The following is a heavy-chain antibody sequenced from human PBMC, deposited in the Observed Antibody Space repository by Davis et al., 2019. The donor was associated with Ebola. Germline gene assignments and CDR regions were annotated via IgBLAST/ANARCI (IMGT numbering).Heavy chain of an antibody. V-gene: IGHV1-3*01. Sequence: ASVKVSCKASGYTFTGYYMHWVRQAPGQGLEWMGWINAGNGNTKYSQKFQGRVTITRDTSASTAYMELSSLRSEDTAVYYCARDSDDYIWGSYLDAFDIWGQGTMVTVSS. CDR1: GYTFTGYY. CDR3: ARDSDDYIWGSYLDAFDI. J-gene: IGHJ3*02. D-gene: IGHD3-16*02. CDR2: INAGNGNT.